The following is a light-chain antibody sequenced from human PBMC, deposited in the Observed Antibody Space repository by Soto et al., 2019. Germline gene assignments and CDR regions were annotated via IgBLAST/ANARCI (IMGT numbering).Light chain of an antibody. Sequence: EIVLTQSPGTLSLSPGERATLSCRASQSVSSSSYLAWYQQKPGQAPRLLIYGASSRATGIPARFSGSGSGTDFTLTISRLEHEDCAVYYCQQYGSSPHTFGGGTKVEIK. J-gene: IGKJ4*01. CDR1: QSVSSSSY. V-gene: IGKV3-20*01. CDR3: QQYGSSPHT. CDR2: GAS.